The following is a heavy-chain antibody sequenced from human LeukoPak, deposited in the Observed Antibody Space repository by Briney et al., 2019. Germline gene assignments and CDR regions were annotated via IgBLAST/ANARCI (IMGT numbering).Heavy chain of an antibody. CDR3: AKRGVAIRVILVGFHKEAYYFDS. Sequence: GGSLRLSCAVSGITLSNYGMSWVRQAPGKGLEWVAGISDSGGRTNYADSVKGWFTISRDNPKNTLYLQMNSLRAEDTAVYFCAKRGVAIRVILVGFHKEAYYFDSWGQGALVTVSS. CDR2: ISDSGGRT. V-gene: IGHV3-23*01. J-gene: IGHJ4*02. CDR1: GITLSNYG. D-gene: IGHD3-22*01.